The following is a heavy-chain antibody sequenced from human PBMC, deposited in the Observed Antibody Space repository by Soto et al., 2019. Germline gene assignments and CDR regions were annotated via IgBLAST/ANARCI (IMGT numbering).Heavy chain of an antibody. D-gene: IGHD6-6*01. CDR3: ARGGGSSSYYYYMDV. V-gene: IGHV3-53*01. CDR1: GFTVSSNY. Sequence: GGSLRLSCAASGFTVSSNYMSWVRQAPGKGLEWVSVIYSGGSTYYADSVKGRFTISRDNSENTLYLQMNSLRAEDTAVYYCARGGGSSSYYYYMDVWGKGTTVTVSS. J-gene: IGHJ6*03. CDR2: IYSGGST.